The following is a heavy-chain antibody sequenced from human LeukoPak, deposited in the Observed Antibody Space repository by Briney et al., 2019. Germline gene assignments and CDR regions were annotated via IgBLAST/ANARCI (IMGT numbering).Heavy chain of an antibody. V-gene: IGHV3-21*01. CDR3: ARDDYYDSSGTLDY. CDR2: ISSSSSYV. J-gene: IGHJ4*02. CDR1: GFTFDDYG. Sequence: GGSLRLSCAASGFTFDDYGMSWVRQAPGKGLEWVSSISSSSSYVYYADSVKGRFTISRDNAKNSLYLQMNSLRAEDTAVYYCARDDYYDSSGTLDYWGQGTLVTVSS. D-gene: IGHD3-22*01.